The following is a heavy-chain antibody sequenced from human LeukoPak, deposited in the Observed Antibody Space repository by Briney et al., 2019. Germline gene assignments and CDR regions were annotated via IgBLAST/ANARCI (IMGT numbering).Heavy chain of an antibody. V-gene: IGHV3-53*01. Sequence: PGGSLRLSCAASGFTVSSNYMSWVRQAPGKGLEWVSVIYSGGSTYYADSVKGRFTISRDNSKNTLYLQMNSLRAEDTAVYYCARGGVATTDNWFDPWGQGTLVTVSS. CDR2: IYSGGST. CDR3: ARGGVATTDNWFDP. J-gene: IGHJ5*02. CDR1: GFTVSSNY. D-gene: IGHD5-12*01.